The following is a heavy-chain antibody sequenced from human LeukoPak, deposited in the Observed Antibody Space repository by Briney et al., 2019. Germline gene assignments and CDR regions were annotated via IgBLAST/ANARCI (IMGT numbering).Heavy chain of an antibody. Sequence: SETLSLTCTVSGASFSSSGYYWSWIRQPPGKGLEWIGYIYHSGSTNYNPSLESRVTISVDTSKNQFSLKLTSMTAADTAVYYCGRETIAATGTSVFFDYWGQGTLVTVSS. CDR2: IYHSGST. D-gene: IGHD6-13*01. CDR3: GRETIAATGTSVFFDY. V-gene: IGHV4-61*08. J-gene: IGHJ4*02. CDR1: GASFSSSGYY.